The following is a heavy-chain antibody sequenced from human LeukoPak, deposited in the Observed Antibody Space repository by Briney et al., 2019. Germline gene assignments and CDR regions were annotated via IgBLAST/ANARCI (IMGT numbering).Heavy chain of an antibody. CDR3: ARGYYDYVWGSYRPPGGYDY. CDR2: INPNSGGT. CDR1: GYTFTGYY. V-gene: IGHV1-2*02. Sequence: GASVKVSCKASGYTFTGYYMHWVRQAPGQGLEWMGWINPNSGGTNYAQKFQGRVTMTRDTSISTAYMELSGLRSDDTAVYYCARGYYDYVWGSYRPPGGYDYWGQGTLVTVSS. J-gene: IGHJ4*02. D-gene: IGHD3-16*02.